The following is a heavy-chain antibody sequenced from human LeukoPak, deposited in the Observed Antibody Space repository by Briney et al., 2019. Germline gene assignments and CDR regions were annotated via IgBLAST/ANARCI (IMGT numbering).Heavy chain of an antibody. V-gene: IGHV3-23*01. Sequence: GGSVRLPCGASGFTFRSYAMSWVHQARGKGLEWVSAISGSGGSTYYADVVEGGFTISGDNSKNRLYRQMKSLRAEDTAVYYCANDNHHGDYWGQRTLVTVSS. CDR1: GFTFRSYA. D-gene: IGHD1-14*01. CDR3: ANDNHHGDY. J-gene: IGHJ4*02. CDR2: ISGSGGST.